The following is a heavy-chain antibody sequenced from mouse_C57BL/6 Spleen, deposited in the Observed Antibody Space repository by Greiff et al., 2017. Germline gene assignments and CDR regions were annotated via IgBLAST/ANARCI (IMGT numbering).Heavy chain of an antibody. Sequence: EVKLVESGPGLVKPSQSLSLTCSVTGYSITSGYSWNWIRQFPGNQLEWMGYISYDGSNNYNPSLKNRISITRDTSKNQFFLKLNSVTTEDTATYYCARGEGYAMDYWGQGTSVTVSS. V-gene: IGHV3-6*01. J-gene: IGHJ4*01. CDR3: ARGEGYAMDY. CDR2: ISYDGSN. CDR1: GYSITSGYS.